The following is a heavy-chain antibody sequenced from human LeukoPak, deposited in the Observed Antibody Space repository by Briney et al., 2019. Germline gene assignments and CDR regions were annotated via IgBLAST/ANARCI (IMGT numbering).Heavy chain of an antibody. CDR1: GFTFSSYS. V-gene: IGHV3-21*01. Sequence: GGSLRLSCAASGFTFSSYSMNWVRQAPGKGLEWVSSISSSSSYIYYADSVKGRFTISRDNAKNSLYLQMNSLRAEDTAMYYCARAEDGSGSYYSGIDWGQGTLVTVSS. CDR3: ARAEDGSGSYYSGID. J-gene: IGHJ4*02. D-gene: IGHD3-10*01. CDR2: ISSSSSYI.